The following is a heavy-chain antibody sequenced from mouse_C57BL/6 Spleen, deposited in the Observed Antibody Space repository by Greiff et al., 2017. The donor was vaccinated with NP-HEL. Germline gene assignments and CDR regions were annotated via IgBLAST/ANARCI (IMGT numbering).Heavy chain of an antibody. Sequence: QVQLQQSGAELVKPGASVKMSCKASGYTFTSYWITWVKQRPGQGLAWIGDIYPGSGSTNYNEKFKSKATLTVDTSSSTAYMQLSSLTSEDSAVYYCARSNSRYFDVWGTGTTVTVSS. V-gene: IGHV1-55*01. CDR3: ARSNSRYFDV. CDR1: GYTFTSYW. J-gene: IGHJ1*03. D-gene: IGHD2-5*01. CDR2: IYPGSGST.